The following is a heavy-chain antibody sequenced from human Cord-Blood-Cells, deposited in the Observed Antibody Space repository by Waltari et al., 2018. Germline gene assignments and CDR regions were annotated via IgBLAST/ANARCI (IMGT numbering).Heavy chain of an antibody. Sequence: QVQLQQWGAGLLKPSETLSLTCAVYGGSFSGYYWSWIRQRPGKGLEWIGEINHSGSTNYNPSLKSRVTISVDTSKNQFSLKLSSVTAADTAVYYCARGHGELLSSTSCFDYWGQGTLVTVSS. CDR1: GGSFSGYY. V-gene: IGHV4-34*01. CDR3: ARGHGELLSSTSCFDY. CDR2: INHSGST. J-gene: IGHJ4*02. D-gene: IGHD2-2*01.